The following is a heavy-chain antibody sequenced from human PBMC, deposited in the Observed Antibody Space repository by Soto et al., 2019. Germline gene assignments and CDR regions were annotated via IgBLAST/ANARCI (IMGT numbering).Heavy chain of an antibody. V-gene: IGHV4-31*03. CDR3: ARDLIAVAESRFDP. CDR2: IYYSGST. D-gene: IGHD6-19*01. CDR1: GGSISSGGYY. J-gene: IGHJ5*02. Sequence: SETLSLTCTVSGGSISSGGYYWSWIRQHPGKGLEWIGYIYYSGSTYYNPSLKSRVTLSVDTSKNQFSLKLSSVTAADTAVYYCARDLIAVAESRFDPWGQGTLVTVSS.